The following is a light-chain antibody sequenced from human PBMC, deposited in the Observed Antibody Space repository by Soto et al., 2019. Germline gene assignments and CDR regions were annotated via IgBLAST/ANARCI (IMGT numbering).Light chain of an antibody. V-gene: IGLV1-51*01. CDR3: GTWDGSLSALV. J-gene: IGLJ2*01. Sequence: QSVLTQPPSVSAAPGQTVTISCSGGRSNIGNNYVSWYQQFPGTVPKLLIYDNDKRPSGIPDRFSGSKSGMSATLVITGLQTGDEADYYCGTWDGSLSALVFGGGTKLTVL. CDR2: DND. CDR1: RSNIGNNY.